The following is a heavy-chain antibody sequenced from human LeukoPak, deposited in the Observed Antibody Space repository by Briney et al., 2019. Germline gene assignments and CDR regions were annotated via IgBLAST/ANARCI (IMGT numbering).Heavy chain of an antibody. CDR2: IIPIFGTA. CDR1: GGTFSSYA. V-gene: IGHV1-69*13. Sequence: SVKVSCKASGGTFSSYAISWVRQAPGQGLEWMGGIIPIFGTANYAQKFQGRVTITADESTSTAYMELRSLRSDDTAVYYCARDRGAAGGFDPWGQGTLVTVSS. J-gene: IGHJ5*02. CDR3: ARDRGAAGGFDP. D-gene: IGHD3-10*01.